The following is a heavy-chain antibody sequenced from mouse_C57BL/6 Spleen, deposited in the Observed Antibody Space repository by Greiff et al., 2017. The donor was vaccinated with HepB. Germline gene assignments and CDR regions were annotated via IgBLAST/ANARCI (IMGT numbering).Heavy chain of an antibody. CDR2: IDPSDSYT. CDR1: GYTFTSYW. CDR3: ARSPYGSSYFDY. V-gene: IGHV1-50*01. J-gene: IGHJ2*01. Sequence: QVQLQQSGAELVKPGASVKLSCKASGYTFTSYWMQWVKQRPGQGLEWIGEIDPSDSYTNYNQKFKGKATLTVDTASSTAYMQLSSLTSEDSAVYYCARSPYGSSYFDYWGQGTTLTVSS. D-gene: IGHD1-1*01.